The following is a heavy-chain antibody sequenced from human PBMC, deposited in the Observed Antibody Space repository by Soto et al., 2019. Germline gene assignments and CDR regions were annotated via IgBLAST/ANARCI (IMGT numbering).Heavy chain of an antibody. J-gene: IGHJ4*02. CDR3: ATERTSDIADLDY. CDR2: ISFGGSNE. Sequence: GGSLRLSCAASGFSFSSYGMHWVRQAPGKGLEWVAVISFGGSNEYYADSVKGRFTISRDNSKNTVFLQMNSLKAEDTAVYYCATERTSDIADLDYWGQGTLVTVSS. D-gene: IGHD6-13*01. V-gene: IGHV3-30*03. CDR1: GFSFSSYG.